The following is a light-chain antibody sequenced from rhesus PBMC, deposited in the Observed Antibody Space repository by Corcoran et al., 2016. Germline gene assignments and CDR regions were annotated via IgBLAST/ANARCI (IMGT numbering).Light chain of an antibody. CDR1: QNIYSN. Sequence: DIQMTQSPSALSASVGDRVTLSCRASQNIYSNLAWYHQKPGKAPKLLIYEASNLKTGITSRFSGSGYGTDFNLTISSLQPEDSAAYYCQHYYDNPYSFGQGTKVEIK. J-gene: IGKJ2*01. CDR3: QHYYDNPYS. CDR2: EAS. V-gene: IGKV1S12*01.